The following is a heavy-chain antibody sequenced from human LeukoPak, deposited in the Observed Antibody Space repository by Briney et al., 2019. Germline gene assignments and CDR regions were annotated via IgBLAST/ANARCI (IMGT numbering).Heavy chain of an antibody. CDR2: ISWNSGGT. V-gene: IGHV3-9*01. J-gene: IGHJ4*02. CDR3: ARDPSEKYDILTGYYIQYYFDY. Sequence: GGSLRLSCAASGFTFDDYAMHWVRQAPGKGLEWVSGISWNSGGTGYADSVKGRVTISRDNAKNSVYLQMNSLRAEDTAVYYCARDPSEKYDILTGYYIQYYFDYWGQGTLVTVSS. D-gene: IGHD3-9*01. CDR1: GFTFDDYA.